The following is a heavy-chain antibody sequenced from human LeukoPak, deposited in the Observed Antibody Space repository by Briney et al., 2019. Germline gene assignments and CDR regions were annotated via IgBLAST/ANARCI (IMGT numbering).Heavy chain of an antibody. CDR2: TSYDGTNK. V-gene: IGHV3-30*04. CDR3: ARDDY. J-gene: IGHJ4*02. CDR1: GFTFSDYA. Sequence: GGSLRLSCAASGFTFSDYAMHWVRQAPGKGLEWVAITSYDGTNKYYGDSVKGRFTISRDNSKNTLYLQMNSLSTEDTAVYYCARDDYWGQGTLVTVSS.